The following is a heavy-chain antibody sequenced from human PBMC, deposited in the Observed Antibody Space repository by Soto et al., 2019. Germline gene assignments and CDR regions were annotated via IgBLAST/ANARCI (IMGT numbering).Heavy chain of an antibody. J-gene: IGHJ6*02. CDR1: GFSFGSYA. Sequence: GGSLRLSCAASGFSFGSYALSWVRQAPGKGLEWVSTISGSDGKTFYADSVKGRFSISRDTSQSTLYLQMNSLRAEDTAVYYCARGGRITMIVVASYGMDVWGQGTTVTVSS. CDR2: ISGSDGKT. V-gene: IGHV3-23*01. D-gene: IGHD3-22*01. CDR3: ARGGRITMIVVASYGMDV.